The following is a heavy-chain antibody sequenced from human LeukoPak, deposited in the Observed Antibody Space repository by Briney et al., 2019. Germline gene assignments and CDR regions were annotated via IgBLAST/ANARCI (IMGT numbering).Heavy chain of an antibody. V-gene: IGHV4-59*01. J-gene: IGHJ4*02. Sequence: PSETLSLTCTVSGGSISSYYWTWIRQPPGKGLEWIGYIYYRGTTNYNPSLKSRVTISVDTSKNQFFLKLSSVTAADTAVYYCASGRPLGFDYWGQGTLVTVSS. D-gene: IGHD1-26*01. CDR2: IYYRGTT. CDR1: GGSISSYY. CDR3: ASGRPLGFDY.